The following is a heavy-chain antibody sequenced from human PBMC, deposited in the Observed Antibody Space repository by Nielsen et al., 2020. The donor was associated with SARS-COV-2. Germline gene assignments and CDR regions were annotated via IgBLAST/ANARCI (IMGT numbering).Heavy chain of an antibody. CDR1: GFTFSSYA. CDR2: ISYDGSNK. D-gene: IGHD3-10*02. V-gene: IGHV3-30-3*01. J-gene: IGHJ4*02. Sequence: GESLKISCAASGFTFSSYAMHWVRQAPGKGLEWVAVISYDGSNKYYADSVKGRFTISRDNSKNTLYLQMNSLRAEDTAVYYRARDMCYWGQGTLVTVSS. CDR3: ARDMCY.